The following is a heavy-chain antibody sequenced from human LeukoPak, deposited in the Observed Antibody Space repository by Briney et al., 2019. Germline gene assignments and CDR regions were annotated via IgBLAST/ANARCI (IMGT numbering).Heavy chain of an antibody. V-gene: IGHV4-61*01. CDR2: IYYSGST. J-gene: IGHJ4*02. CDR3: ARDSDLVYCSGGSCNYYFDY. CDR1: GGSGSSGSYY. D-gene: IGHD2-15*01. Sequence: SKTLSLTCTVSGGSGSSGSYYWSWIRQPPGKGLEWIGYIYYSGSTNCNPSLKSRVTISVDTSKNQFSLKLSSVTAADTAVYYCARDSDLVYCSGGSCNYYFDYWGQGTLVTVSS.